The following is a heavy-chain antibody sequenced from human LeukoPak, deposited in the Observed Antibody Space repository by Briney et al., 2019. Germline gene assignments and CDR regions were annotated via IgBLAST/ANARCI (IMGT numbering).Heavy chain of an antibody. D-gene: IGHD3-10*01. CDR1: GLTVSSNH. V-gene: IGHV3-66*01. Sequence: GGSLRLSCAVSGLTVSSNHMGWVRQAPGKGLEWVSVIYPSGTTQYAVSVRGRFTISRDISKNTLYLQMNSLRDEDTAVYFCARRILLSGFDIWGHGTMVTVSS. CDR3: ARRILLSGFDI. CDR2: IYPSGTT. J-gene: IGHJ3*02.